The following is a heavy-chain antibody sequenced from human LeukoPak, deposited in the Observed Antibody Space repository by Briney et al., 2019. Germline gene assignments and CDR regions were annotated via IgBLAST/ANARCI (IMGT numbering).Heavy chain of an antibody. CDR3: ARDLQDYGGNSVWNAFDI. J-gene: IGHJ3*02. D-gene: IGHD4-23*01. Sequence: TGGSLRLSCAASGFTFSSYSMNWVRQAPGKGPEWVSSIRSSSSYIYYADSVKGRFTISRDNAKNSLYLQMNSLRAEDTAVYYCARDLQDYGGNSVWNAFDIWGQGTMVTVSS. V-gene: IGHV3-21*01. CDR2: IRSSSSYI. CDR1: GFTFSSYS.